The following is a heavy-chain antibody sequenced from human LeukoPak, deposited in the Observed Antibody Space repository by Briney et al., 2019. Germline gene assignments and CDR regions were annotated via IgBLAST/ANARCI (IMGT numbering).Heavy chain of an antibody. CDR2: ITRSGSMI. CDR1: EFTFSDYY. D-gene: IGHD4-11*01. V-gene: IGHV3-11*04. J-gene: IGHJ6*03. Sequence: GGSLRLSCAASEFTFSDYYMTWIRQAPGKGLEWVSYITRSGSMIYYADSVKGRFTISRDNAKNSLYLQMSSLRAEDTAVYYCTRVEETATTAAIIRKYSYYYYYMDVWGKGNTVTVSS. CDR3: TRVEETATTAAIIRKYSYYYYYMDV.